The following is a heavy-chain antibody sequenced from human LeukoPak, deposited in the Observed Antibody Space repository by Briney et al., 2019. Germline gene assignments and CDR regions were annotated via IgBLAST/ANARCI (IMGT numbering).Heavy chain of an antibody. J-gene: IGHJ4*02. CDR3: AKGVAAAEILY. CDR2: ISYDGSNK. D-gene: IGHD6-13*01. Sequence: GGSLRLSCAASGFTFSSYGMHWVRQAPGKGLEWVAVISYDGSNKYYADSVKGRFTISRDNSKNTLYLQMNSLRAEDTAVYYCAKGVAAAEILYWGQGTLVTVSS. V-gene: IGHV3-30*18. CDR1: GFTFSSYG.